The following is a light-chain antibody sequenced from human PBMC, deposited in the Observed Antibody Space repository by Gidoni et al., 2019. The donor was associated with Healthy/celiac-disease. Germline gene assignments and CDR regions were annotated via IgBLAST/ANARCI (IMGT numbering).Light chain of an antibody. CDR3: QQRSNWLLT. CDR1: QSVSSY. CDR2: DAS. J-gene: IGKJ4*01. Sequence: EIVLTPSPATLSWTPGERATLSCRASQSVSSYLAWYQQKPGQAPRLLIYDASNRATGIPARFSGSGSGTDFTLTISSLEPEDFAVYYCQQRSNWLLTFGGGTKVEIK. V-gene: IGKV3-11*01.